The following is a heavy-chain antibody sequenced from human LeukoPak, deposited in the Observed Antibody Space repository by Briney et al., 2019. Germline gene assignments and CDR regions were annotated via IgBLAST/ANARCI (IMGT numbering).Heavy chain of an antibody. J-gene: IGHJ6*02. CDR3: AREGASGGGYGYTTGYYYYYGMDV. V-gene: IGHV1-2*02. D-gene: IGHD5-12*01. Sequence: GASVKVSCKASGCTFINHYIHWVRQAPGHGLEWMGWINPNSGDTNYAQKFQGRVTMTRDTSISTAYMELSRLRSDDTAVYYCAREGASGGGYGYTTGYYYYYGMDVWGQGTTVTVSS. CDR1: GCTFINHY. CDR2: INPNSGDT.